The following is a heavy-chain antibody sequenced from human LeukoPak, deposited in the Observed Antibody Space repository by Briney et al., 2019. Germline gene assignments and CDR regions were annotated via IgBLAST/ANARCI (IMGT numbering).Heavy chain of an antibody. CDR1: GGTFSSYA. CDR3: ARVTNYDFWSGIGGWFDP. J-gene: IGHJ5*02. Sequence: ASVKVSCKASGGTFSSYAISWVRQAPGQGLEWMGGIIPIFGTANYAQKFQGRVTITTDESTSTAYMELSSLRSEDTAVYYCARVTNYDFWSGIGGWFDPWGQGTLVTVSS. CDR2: IIPIFGTA. D-gene: IGHD3-3*01. V-gene: IGHV1-69*05.